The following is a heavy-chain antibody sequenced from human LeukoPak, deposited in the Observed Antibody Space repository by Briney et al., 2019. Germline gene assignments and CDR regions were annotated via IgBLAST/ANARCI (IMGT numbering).Heavy chain of an antibody. CDR1: GFTFSIYA. CDR2: IYSGGST. CDR3: ARTQYCSGGDCYHYFDY. V-gene: IGHV3-53*01. Sequence: PGRSLRLSCAASGFTFSIYAMHWVRQAPGKGLEWVSVIYSGGSTYYSDSVKGRFTISRDNSENTLFLQMNSLRAEDTAVYYCARTQYCSGGDCYHYFDYWGQGTLVTVSS. J-gene: IGHJ4*02. D-gene: IGHD2-15*01.